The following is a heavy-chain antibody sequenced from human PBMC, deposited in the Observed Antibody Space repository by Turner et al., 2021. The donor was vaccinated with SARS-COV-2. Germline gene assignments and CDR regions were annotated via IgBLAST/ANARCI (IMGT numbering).Heavy chain of an antibody. Sequence: EVQLVESGGGLVTPGGSLRLPCAASGFTFITSSMNWVRQAPGRGVEWVSSISSTGDYQFYAESSKGRVIITRNNTKNIVQLQMDSLRAEETGVYYCWRRRDGYTLDWGQGTLVTVSS. CDR3: WRRRDGYTLD. CDR1: GFTFITSS. J-gene: IGHJ4*02. V-gene: IGHV3-21*06. D-gene: IGHD5-12*01. CDR2: ISSTGDYQ.